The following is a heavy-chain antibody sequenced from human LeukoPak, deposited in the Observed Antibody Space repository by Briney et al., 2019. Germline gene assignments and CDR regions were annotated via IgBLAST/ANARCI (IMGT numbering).Heavy chain of an antibody. CDR1: GFTFSSYS. D-gene: IGHD1-26*01. V-gene: IGHV3-48*01. CDR3: ARDLGLDY. Sequence: GGSLRLSCAASGFTFSSYSMNWVRQAPGKGLEWVSYISSSSSSIYYADSVKGRLTIPRDNAKNSLYLQMNSLRAEDTAVYYCARDLGLDYWGQGTLVTVSS. CDR2: ISSSSSSI. J-gene: IGHJ4*02.